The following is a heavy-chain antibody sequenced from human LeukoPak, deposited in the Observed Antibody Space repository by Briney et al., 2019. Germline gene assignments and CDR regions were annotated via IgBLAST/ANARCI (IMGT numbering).Heavy chain of an antibody. Sequence: GGSLRLSCAASGFTFSSYGMHWVRQAPGKGLEWVAVISYDGSNKYYADSVKGRFTISRDNSKNTLYLQMNSLRAEDTAVYYCVKDYGDEYYFDYWGQGTLVTVSS. CDR1: GFTFSSYG. V-gene: IGHV3-30*18. D-gene: IGHD4-17*01. CDR2: ISYDGSNK. J-gene: IGHJ4*02. CDR3: VKDYGDEYYFDY.